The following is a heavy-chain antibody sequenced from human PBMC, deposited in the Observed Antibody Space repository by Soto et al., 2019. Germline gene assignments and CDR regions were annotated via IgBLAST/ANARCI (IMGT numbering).Heavy chain of an antibody. CDR3: AKDNEDTAMVIDGMDV. J-gene: IGHJ6*02. Sequence: QVQLVESGGGVVQPGRSLRLSCAASGFTFNSYGMHWVRQAPGKGLEWVAVISYDGSNKYYADSVKGRFTISRDNSKNTLYLQMNSLRAEDTAVYYCAKDNEDTAMVIDGMDVWGQGTTVTVSS. CDR1: GFTFNSYG. D-gene: IGHD5-18*01. V-gene: IGHV3-30*18. CDR2: ISYDGSNK.